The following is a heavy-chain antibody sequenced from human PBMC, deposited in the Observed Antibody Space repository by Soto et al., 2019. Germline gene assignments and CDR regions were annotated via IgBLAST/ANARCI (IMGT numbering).Heavy chain of an antibody. CDR2: ITYDGSIQ. Sequence: GGSLRLSCAASGFTFSNYAMHWVRQAPGKGLGWVAVITYDGSIQYYADSVKGRFTISRDNSMNTLYLQMNTLRAEDTAVYYCAKVSSAWYAGFFDLWGQGTLVTVPQ. CDR1: GFTFSNYA. D-gene: IGHD2-8*01. J-gene: IGHJ4*02. V-gene: IGHV3-30-3*01. CDR3: AKVSSAWYAGFFDL.